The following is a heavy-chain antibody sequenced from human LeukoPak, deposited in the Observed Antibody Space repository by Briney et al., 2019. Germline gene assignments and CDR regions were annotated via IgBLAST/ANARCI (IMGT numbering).Heavy chain of an antibody. CDR3: ARDSGSYAPPYYYYGMDV. CDR1: GFTFSDYY. V-gene: IGHV3-11*04. CDR2: ISSSGSTI. Sequence: GGSLRLSCAASGFTFSDYYMSWIRQAPGKGLEWVSYISSSGSTIYYADSVKGRFTISRDNAKNSLYLQMNSLRAEDTAVYYCARDSGSYAPPYYYYGMDVWGQGTTVTVSS. J-gene: IGHJ6*02. D-gene: IGHD1-26*01.